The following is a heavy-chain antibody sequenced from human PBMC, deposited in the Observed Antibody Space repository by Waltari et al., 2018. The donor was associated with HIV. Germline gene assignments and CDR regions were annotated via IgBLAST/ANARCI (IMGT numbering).Heavy chain of an antibody. CDR1: AFTFNNYW. V-gene: IGHV3-7*01. CDR2: IKQDESEK. J-gene: IGHJ4*02. D-gene: IGHD3-22*01. CDR3: AREALYDSSGYYFDY. Sequence: EVTLVESGGGLVQPGGSLRLSWAAPAFTFNNYWMTWVRQAPGKGLEWVANIKQDESEKYYVDSVKGRFTISRDNAKNSLFLQMNSLRAEDTAVYYCAREALYDSSGYYFDYWGQGTLVTVSS.